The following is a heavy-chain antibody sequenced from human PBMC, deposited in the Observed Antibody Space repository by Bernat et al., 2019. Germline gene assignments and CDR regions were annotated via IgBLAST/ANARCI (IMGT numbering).Heavy chain of an antibody. Sequence: QVQLVESGGGVVQPGRSLRLSCAASGFTFISYAMHWVRQAPGKGLEWVAVISYDGSNKYYADSVKGRFTISRDNSKNTLYLQMNSLRAEDTAVYYCARDLPPIMITFGGGSAFDIWGQGTMVTVSS. V-gene: IGHV3-30-3*01. D-gene: IGHD3-16*01. CDR3: ARDLPPIMITFGGGSAFDI. CDR2: ISYDGSNK. CDR1: GFTFISYA. J-gene: IGHJ3*02.